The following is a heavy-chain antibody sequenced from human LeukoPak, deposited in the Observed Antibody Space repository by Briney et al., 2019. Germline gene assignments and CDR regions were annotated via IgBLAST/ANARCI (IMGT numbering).Heavy chain of an antibody. CDR1: GGSFSGYY. Sequence: SETLSLTCAVYGGSFSGYYWSWIRQHPGKGLEWIGYIYYSGSTYYNPSLKSRVTISVDTSKNQFSLKLSSVTAADTAVYYCAREYYYGSGSYYPNHYYYYYMDVWGKGTTVTVS. CDR3: AREYYYGSGSYYPNHYYYYYMDV. J-gene: IGHJ6*03. D-gene: IGHD3-10*01. CDR2: IYYSGST. V-gene: IGHV4-31*11.